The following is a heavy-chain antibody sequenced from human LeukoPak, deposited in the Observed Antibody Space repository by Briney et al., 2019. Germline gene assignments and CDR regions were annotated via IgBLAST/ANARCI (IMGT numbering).Heavy chain of an antibody. V-gene: IGHV7-4-1*02. D-gene: IGHD6-13*01. CDR2: INTNTGNP. CDR1: GYTFTGYY. J-gene: IGHJ6*03. CDR3: ARGYSSSWYYYMGSWYYYYYMDV. Sequence: ASVKVSCKASGYTFTGYYMHWVRQAPGQGLEWMGWINTNTGNPTYAQGFTGRFVFSSDTSVSTAYLQISSLKAEDTAVYYRARGYSSSWYYYMGSWYYYYYMDVWGKGTTVTVSS.